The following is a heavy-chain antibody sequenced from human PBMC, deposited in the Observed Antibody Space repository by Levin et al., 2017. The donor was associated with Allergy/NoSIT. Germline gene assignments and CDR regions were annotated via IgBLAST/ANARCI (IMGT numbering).Heavy chain of an antibody. D-gene: IGHD6-19*01. J-gene: IGHJ4*02. CDR1: GGSISSSSYY. CDR3: VSGWSPFDY. V-gene: IGHV4-39*01. CDR2: IYYSGST. Sequence: PSETLSLTCTVSGGSISSSSYYWGWIRQPPGKGLEWIGSIYYSGSTYYNPSLKSRVTISVDTSKNQFSLKLSSVTAADTAVYYCVSGWSPFDYWGQGTLVTVSS.